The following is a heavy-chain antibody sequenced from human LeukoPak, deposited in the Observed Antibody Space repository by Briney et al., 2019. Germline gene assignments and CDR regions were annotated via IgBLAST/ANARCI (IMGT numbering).Heavy chain of an antibody. CDR1: GGSISSYY. CDR3: ASSTVTTSPIDAFDI. Sequence: SETLSLTCTVSGGSISSYYWSWIRQPPWKGLEWIGYIYYSGGTNYNPSLKSRVTISVDTSKNQFSLKLSSVTAADTAVYYCASSTVTTSPIDAFDIWGQGTMVTVSS. V-gene: IGHV4-59*01. CDR2: IYYSGGT. J-gene: IGHJ3*02. D-gene: IGHD4-11*01.